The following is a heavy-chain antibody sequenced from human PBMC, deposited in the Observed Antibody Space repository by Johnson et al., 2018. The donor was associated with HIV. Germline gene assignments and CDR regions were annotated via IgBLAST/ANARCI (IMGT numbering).Heavy chain of an antibody. CDR2: ISYDGSNK. D-gene: IGHD3-9*01. CDR1: GFTFSSYG. Sequence: QVQLVESGGGVVQPGRSLRLSCAASGFTFSSYGMHWVRQAPGKGLEWVAVISYDGSNKYYADSVKGRFTISRDNSKNTLYLQMNSLRAEDTAVYYCAKVTAWVDSLWGSDAFDIWGQGTMVTVSS. J-gene: IGHJ3*02. V-gene: IGHV3-30*18. CDR3: AKVTAWVDSLWGSDAFDI.